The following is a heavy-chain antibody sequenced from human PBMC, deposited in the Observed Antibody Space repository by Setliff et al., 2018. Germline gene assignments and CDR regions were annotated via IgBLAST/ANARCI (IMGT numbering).Heavy chain of an antibody. CDR1: GFAFNNYP. CDR2: ISGSGGST. CDR3: VKASSDLSMAYFDL. J-gene: IGHJ4*02. D-gene: IGHD3-16*02. Sequence: GGSLRLSCAASGFAFNNYPMGWVRQAPGKGLEWVSAISGSGGSTYYADSVKGRFTISRDNSKNTLYLQMSSLRSEDTAVYYCVKASSDLSMAYFDLWGQGTLVTVSS. V-gene: IGHV3-23*01.